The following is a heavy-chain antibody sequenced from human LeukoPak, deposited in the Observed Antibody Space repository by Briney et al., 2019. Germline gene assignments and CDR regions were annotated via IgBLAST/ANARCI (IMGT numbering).Heavy chain of an antibody. V-gene: IGHV4-39*07. J-gene: IGHJ5*02. CDR3: VRVRRIGAALGWCAP. CDR2: IYYSGST. CDR1: GGSISSSSYY. D-gene: IGHD6-13*01. Sequence: SETMSLTCTVSGGSISSSSYYWSWIRQPPGKGLEWIGSIYYSGSTYYNPSLKSRVTISVDTSKNQFSLKLSSVTAADTAVYYCVRVRRIGAALGWCAPWGQGTLVTVSS.